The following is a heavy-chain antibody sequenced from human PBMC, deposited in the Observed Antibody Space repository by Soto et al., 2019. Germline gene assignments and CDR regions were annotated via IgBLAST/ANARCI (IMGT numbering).Heavy chain of an antibody. CDR1: GYNFATYW. CDR2: IYPEDFDT. J-gene: IGHJ3*02. CDR3: ARLWTTETNHDAFDI. Sequence: PGKSLKISCKGSGYNFATYWIVWVRQMPGKGLEWMGIIYPEDFDTRYSPSFQGRVFISADQSTDTAYLRWMSLRASDTAIYYCARLWTTETNHDAFDIWGQGTMVTVSS. D-gene: IGHD3-3*01. V-gene: IGHV5-51*03.